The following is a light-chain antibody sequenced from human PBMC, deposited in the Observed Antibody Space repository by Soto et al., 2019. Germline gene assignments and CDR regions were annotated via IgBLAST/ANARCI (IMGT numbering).Light chain of an antibody. CDR2: DVN. V-gene: IGLV2-14*01. Sequence: QSALTQPASVSGSPGQSITISCTGTSSDVGAYNYVSWYQQHPGKAPKLMIYDVNIRPSGVSNRFSGSKSGNTASLTISGLHAEDEAYYYCTSWTTSTTMNFGGGTKLTVL. J-gene: IGLJ2*01. CDR1: SSDVGAYNY. CDR3: TSWTTSTTMN.